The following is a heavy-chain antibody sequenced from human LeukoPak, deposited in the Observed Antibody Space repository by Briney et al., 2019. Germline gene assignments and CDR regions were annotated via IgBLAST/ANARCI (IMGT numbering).Heavy chain of an antibody. V-gene: IGHV3-30*18. CDR3: AKELVYYDSSGYYDGDY. Sequence: GRSLRLSCAASGFTFSSYGMHWVRQAPGKGLEWVAVISYDGSNKYYADSVKGRFTISRDNSKNTLYLQMNSLRAEDTAVYYCAKELVYYDSSGYYDGDYWAQGTRVTVPS. CDR2: ISYDGSNK. CDR1: GFTFSSYG. J-gene: IGHJ4*02. D-gene: IGHD3-22*01.